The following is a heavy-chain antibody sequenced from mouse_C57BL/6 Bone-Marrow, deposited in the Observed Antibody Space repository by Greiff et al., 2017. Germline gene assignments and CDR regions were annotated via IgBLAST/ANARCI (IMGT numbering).Heavy chain of an antibody. CDR1: GFSLTSYG. Sequence: VQGVESGPGLVQPSQSLSITCTVSGFSLTSYGVHWVRQSPGKGREWLGVIWSGGSTDYNAAFISRLSISKDNSKSQVFFKMNSLQADDTAIYYCASPDYAYAMDYWGQGTSVTVSS. CDR2: IWSGGST. CDR3: ASPDYAYAMDY. V-gene: IGHV2-2*01. D-gene: IGHD1-1*01. J-gene: IGHJ4*01.